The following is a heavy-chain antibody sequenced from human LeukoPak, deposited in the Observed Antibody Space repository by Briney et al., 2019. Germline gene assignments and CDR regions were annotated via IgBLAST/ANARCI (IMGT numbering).Heavy chain of an antibody. CDR1: GFTFRNAW. CDR2: IKSKVNGGTT. J-gene: IGHJ3*02. V-gene: IGHV3-15*01. Sequence: PWGSLRLSCAASGFTFRNAWMSWVRQAPGKGLEWVGRIKSKVNGGTTDYAAPVKARFTTSRDDSKNTLYLQMSSLKTEDTAVYYCTTGPWVVVPAAIRSDAFDIWGRETMVTVSS. D-gene: IGHD2-2*02. CDR3: TTGPWVVVPAAIRSDAFDI.